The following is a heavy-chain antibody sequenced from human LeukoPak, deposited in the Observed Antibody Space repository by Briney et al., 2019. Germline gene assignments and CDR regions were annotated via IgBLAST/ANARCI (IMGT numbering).Heavy chain of an antibody. V-gene: IGHV1-46*01. CDR1: GYTFTNNF. CDR2: INPSGDNT. J-gene: IGHJ5*02. Sequence: ASVKVSCKSSGYTFTNNFMHWVRQPPGQGLEWMGIINPSGDNTWYAQKFQGRVTMTRDIATSTDYMEVSSLRSEDTAVYYCARDNSVGDSAWWFDPWGQGTLVTVSS. CDR3: ARDNSVGDSAWWFDP. D-gene: IGHD5-12*01.